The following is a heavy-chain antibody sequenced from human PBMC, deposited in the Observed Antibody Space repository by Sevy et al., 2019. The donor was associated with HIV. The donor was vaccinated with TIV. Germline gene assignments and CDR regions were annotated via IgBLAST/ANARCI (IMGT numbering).Heavy chain of an antibody. J-gene: IGHJ4*02. V-gene: IGHV3-7*01. D-gene: IGHD3-22*01. Sequence: GGSLRLSCAASGFTLSSYWMSWVRQAPGKGLEWVANIKQDGSEEYYVDSVKGRFTISRDNGKNSLYLQMNSLRVEDTVAYYCARARAYYYDNSGYSFDYWGQGTLVTVSS. CDR2: IKQDGSEE. CDR3: ARARAYYYDNSGYSFDY. CDR1: GFTLSSYW.